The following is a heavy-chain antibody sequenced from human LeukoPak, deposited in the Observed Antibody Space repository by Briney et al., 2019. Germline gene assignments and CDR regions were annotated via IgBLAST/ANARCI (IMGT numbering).Heavy chain of an antibody. V-gene: IGHV3-30*18. CDR3: AKDIVIMVRGFDY. CDR2: ISDDARNE. Sequence: GGSLRLSCAASGFPFSGYGMNWVRQAPGKGLEWVTVISDDARNEDYADSVKGRFTISRDNSKNILYLQMNSLRVEDTAVYYCAKDIVIMVRGFDYWGQGTLVTVSS. D-gene: IGHD3-10*01. J-gene: IGHJ4*02. CDR1: GFPFSGYG.